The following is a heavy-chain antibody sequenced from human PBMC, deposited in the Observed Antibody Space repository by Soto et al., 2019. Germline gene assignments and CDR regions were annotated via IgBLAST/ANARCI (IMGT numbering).Heavy chain of an antibody. V-gene: IGHV4-4*07. Sequence: SQTLSLTCTVSGGSISCYCCNRVRQPAGKGLEWIGRIFTSGSTNYNPSLKSRVTMSIDTSKSQCSLKLSSVTAADTAVYHCARISGPVKPHAMDDLLIWSQGAV. CDR3: ARISGPVKPHAMDDLLI. CDR2: IFTSGST. J-gene: IGHJ3*02. CDR1: GGSISCYC. D-gene: IGHD2-2*01.